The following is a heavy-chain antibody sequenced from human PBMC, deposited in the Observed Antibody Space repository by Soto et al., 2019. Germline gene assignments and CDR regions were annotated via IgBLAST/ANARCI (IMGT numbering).Heavy chain of an antibody. CDR2: INHSGST. Sequence: PSETLSLTCAVYGGSFSAYYWSWIRQPPGKGLEWIGEINHSGSTNYNPSLKSRVSISVDTSKNQFSLKLSSVTAADTAIYYCARGPRRGWKTSIDYWGQGTLVTAPQ. D-gene: IGHD6-19*01. V-gene: IGHV4-34*01. CDR3: ARGPRRGWKTSIDY. J-gene: IGHJ4*02. CDR1: GGSFSAYY.